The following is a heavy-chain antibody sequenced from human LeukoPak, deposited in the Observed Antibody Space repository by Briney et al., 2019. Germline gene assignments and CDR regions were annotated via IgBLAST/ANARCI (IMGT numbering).Heavy chain of an antibody. J-gene: IGHJ4*02. CDR1: TASISSTSYY. CDR2: IYYSGNT. V-gene: IGHV4-39*01. CDR3: ARPETEDSSGYFRFDY. D-gene: IGHD3-22*01. Sequence: PSQTMSLTSSVDTASISSTSYYWGRIRQPPLNGLDWIGRIYYSGNTDYTPSPKSRDNISVDTSKNRFSLQLSSVTGADTAVYYCARPETEDSSGYFRFDYWGQGTLVSVSS.